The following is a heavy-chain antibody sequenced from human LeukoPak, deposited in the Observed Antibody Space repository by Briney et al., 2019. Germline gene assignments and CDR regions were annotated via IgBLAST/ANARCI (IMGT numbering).Heavy chain of an antibody. D-gene: IGHD5-18*01. V-gene: IGHV4-59*01. CDR2: IYYSGST. CDR1: GGSISRYY. Sequence: KASETLSLTCTVSGGSISRYYWSWIRQPPGRGLEWIGYIYYSGSTNYNPSLKSRVTISVDTSKNHFSLKLSSVTTADTAVYYCARGYSYYYYYMDVWGKGTTVTVSS. J-gene: IGHJ6*03. CDR3: ARGYSYYYYYMDV.